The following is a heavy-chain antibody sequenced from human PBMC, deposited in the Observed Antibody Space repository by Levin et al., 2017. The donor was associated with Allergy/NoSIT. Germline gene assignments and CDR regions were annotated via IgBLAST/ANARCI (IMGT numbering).Heavy chain of an antibody. J-gene: IGHJ3*02. V-gene: IGHV3-7*04. CDR1: GFTFSSYW. CDR2: IKQDGSEM. Sequence: SCVGSGFTFSSYWMSWVRQAPGRGLEWVANIKQDGSEMYYADSVKGRFTMSRDNPKNEVYLKMSSLRVEDTAVYYCARNWRSAFDIWGQGTMVTVSS. CDR3: ARNWRSAFDI. D-gene: IGHD2-8*02.